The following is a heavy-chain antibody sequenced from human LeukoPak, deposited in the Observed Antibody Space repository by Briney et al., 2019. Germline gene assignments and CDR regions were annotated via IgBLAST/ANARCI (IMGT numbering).Heavy chain of an antibody. CDR2: IYTSGST. D-gene: IGHD6-19*01. CDR1: GGSISSYY. J-gene: IGHJ3*02. CDR3: ARRDHGYSSGGDAFDI. V-gene: IGHV4-4*07. Sequence: SETLSLTCTVSGGSISSYYWSWIRQPAGKGLEWIGRIYTSGSTNYNPSLKSRVTMSVDTSENQFSLKLSSVTAADTAVYYCARRDHGYSSGGDAFDIWSQGTMVTVSS.